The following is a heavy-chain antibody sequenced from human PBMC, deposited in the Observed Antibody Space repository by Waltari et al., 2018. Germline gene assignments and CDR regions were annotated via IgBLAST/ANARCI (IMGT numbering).Heavy chain of an antibody. J-gene: IGHJ4*02. CDR3: ARVSVYCSGGSCYSDFDY. V-gene: IGHV4-4*02. CDR2: IYHSGST. Sequence: QVQLQESGPGLVKPSGTLSLTCAVSGGSISSSNWWSWVRQPPGKGLEWIGEIYHSGSTNYTPSLKSRVTISVDKSKNQFSLKLRSVTAADTAVYYCARVSVYCSGGSCYSDFDYWGQGTLVTVSS. CDR1: GGSISSSNW. D-gene: IGHD2-15*01.